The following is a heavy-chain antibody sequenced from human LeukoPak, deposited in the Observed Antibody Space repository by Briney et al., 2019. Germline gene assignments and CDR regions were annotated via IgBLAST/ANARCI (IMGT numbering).Heavy chain of an antibody. CDR1: GFPFSTYA. D-gene: IGHD2-21*02. Sequence: PGGSLRLSCAASGFPFSTYAMHWVRQPPGKGLVWISRIGPDGNSRGYADSVKGRFIISRDSATNTLSLQMNSLTADDTAVYYCARDGGLLPDNWGKGTLVTVSS. V-gene: IGHV3-74*01. CDR3: ARDGGLLPDN. CDR2: IGPDGNSR. J-gene: IGHJ4*02.